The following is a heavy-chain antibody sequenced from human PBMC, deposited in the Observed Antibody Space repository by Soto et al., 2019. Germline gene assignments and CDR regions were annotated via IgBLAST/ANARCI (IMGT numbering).Heavy chain of an antibody. CDR3: AREGGRLNWFDP. V-gene: IGHV3-48*02. D-gene: IGHD2-15*01. CDR2: ISSSSSTI. CDR1: GFTFSSYS. J-gene: IGHJ5*02. Sequence: EVQLVESGGGLVQPGGSLRLSCAASGFTFSSYSLNWVRQAPGKGVEWVSYISSSSSTIYYADSVKGRFTISRDNAENSLYLQMNSLRDEDTAVYYCAREGGRLNWFDPWGQGTLVTVSS.